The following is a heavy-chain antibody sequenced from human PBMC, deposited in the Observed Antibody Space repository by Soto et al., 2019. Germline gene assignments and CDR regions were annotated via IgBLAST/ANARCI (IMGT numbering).Heavy chain of an antibody. J-gene: IGHJ4*02. CDR1: GYIFSRYA. CDR2: IDAGNGNT. V-gene: IGHV1-3*01. CDR3: ARDTNYDSSGYYGS. Sequence: ASVKVSCKASGYIFSRYAMHWVRQAPGQRLEWMGWIDAGNGNTKYSKNLQGRVTITRDTSATTAYMELSSLTSEDTAVYYCARDTNYDSSGYYGSWGQGTLVTVSS. D-gene: IGHD3-22*01.